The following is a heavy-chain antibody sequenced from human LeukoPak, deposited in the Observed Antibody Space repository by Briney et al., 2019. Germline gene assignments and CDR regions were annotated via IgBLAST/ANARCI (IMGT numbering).Heavy chain of an antibody. Sequence: HPGGSLRLSCAASGFTFSSYAMHWVRQAPGKGLEWVAVISYDGSTKYYSDSVKGRFTLSRDNSKNTLYLQMNSLRAEDTAVYYCAKKKTDYSYPSSFDWGQGTLVTVSS. V-gene: IGHV3-30*18. CDR3: AKKKTDYSYPSSFD. CDR1: GFTFSSYA. D-gene: IGHD4-11*01. CDR2: ISYDGSTK. J-gene: IGHJ4*02.